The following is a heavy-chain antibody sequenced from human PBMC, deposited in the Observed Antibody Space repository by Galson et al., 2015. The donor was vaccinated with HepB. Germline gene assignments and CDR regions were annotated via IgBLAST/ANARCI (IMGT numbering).Heavy chain of an antibody. D-gene: IGHD6-6*01. CDR3: ARDPSTSYYFDY. CDR2: INPGGGTT. J-gene: IGHJ4*02. Sequence: SVKVSCKASGGTFSSYTISWVRQAPGQGLEWMGLINPGGGTTKYAQKFQGRVTITRDTSTRTVYMELSSLRSEDAAVYYCARDPSTSYYFDYWGQGTLVTVSS. V-gene: IGHV1-46*01. CDR1: GGTFSSYT.